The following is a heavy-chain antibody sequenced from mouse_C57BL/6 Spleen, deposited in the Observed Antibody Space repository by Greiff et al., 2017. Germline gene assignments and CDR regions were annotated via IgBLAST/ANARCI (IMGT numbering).Heavy chain of an antibody. V-gene: IGHV1-76*01. D-gene: IGHD1-1*01. CDR2: IYPGSGNT. Sequence: VQLQQSGAELVRPGASVKLSCKASGYTFTDYYINWVKQRPGQGLEWIARIYPGSGNTYYNEKFKGKATLTAEKSSSTAYMQLSSLTSEDSAVYFCARSDYGSSLDYWGQGTTLTVSS. J-gene: IGHJ2*01. CDR3: ARSDYGSSLDY. CDR1: GYTFTDYY.